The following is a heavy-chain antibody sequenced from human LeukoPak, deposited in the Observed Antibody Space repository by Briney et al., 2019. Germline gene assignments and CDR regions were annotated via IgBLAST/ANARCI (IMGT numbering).Heavy chain of an antibody. J-gene: IGHJ6*02. CDR3: VKDSPPACGDYLGMDV. CDR1: FGLTSDDYA. Sequence: GVSLTLSCVASFGLTSDDYAFHWVRQAPGKGLECYADSVKGRFTISRDHSKNTLYLQMNILRTEDTGLYRCVKDSPPACGDYLGMDVWGQGTTVTVSS. D-gene: IGHD4-17*01. V-gene: IGHV3-43*02.